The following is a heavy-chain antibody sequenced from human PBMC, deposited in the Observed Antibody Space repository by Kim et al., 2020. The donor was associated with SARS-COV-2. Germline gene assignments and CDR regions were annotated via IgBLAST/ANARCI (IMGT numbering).Heavy chain of an antibody. Sequence: SETLSLTCTVSGGSISSGSYYWSWIRQPAGKGLEWIGRIYTSGSTNYNPSLKSRVTISVDTSKNQFSLKLSSVTAADTAVYYCARGDYGSGEYYSYGMDVWGQGTTVTVSS. D-gene: IGHD3-10*01. CDR2: IYTSGST. CDR1: GGSISSGSYY. J-gene: IGHJ6*02. V-gene: IGHV4-61*02. CDR3: ARGDYGSGEYYSYGMDV.